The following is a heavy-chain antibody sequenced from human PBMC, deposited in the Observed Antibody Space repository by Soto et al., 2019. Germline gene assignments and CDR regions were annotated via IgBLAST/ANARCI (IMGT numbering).Heavy chain of an antibody. V-gene: IGHV3-30*18. CDR3: PNLGIAAAGSAS. J-gene: IGHJ5*02. CDR1: GFTFSSYG. CDR2: ISHDESNK. D-gene: IGHD6-13*01. Sequence: QVQLVESGGGVVQPGTSLRLSCAASGFTFSSYGMHWVRQAPGKGLEWVAVISHDESNKHYADSVKGQFTISRDNSQNPLYLQMTSLRAEDTAVYSCPNLGIAAAGSASWGQGTLVTVSS.